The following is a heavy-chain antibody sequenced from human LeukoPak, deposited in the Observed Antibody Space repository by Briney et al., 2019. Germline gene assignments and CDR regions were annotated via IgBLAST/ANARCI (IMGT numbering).Heavy chain of an antibody. CDR2: INGNGGST. V-gene: IGHV3-20*04. Sequence: GGSLRLSCAASGFDFDDYGMTWVRQAPGKGLEWVFGINGNGGSTGYADSVRGRFIISRDNAKKNVHLQMDSLRAEDTAVYYCARDQGSADYWGQGILVTVSS. CDR1: GFDFDDYG. CDR3: ARDQGSADY. J-gene: IGHJ4*02.